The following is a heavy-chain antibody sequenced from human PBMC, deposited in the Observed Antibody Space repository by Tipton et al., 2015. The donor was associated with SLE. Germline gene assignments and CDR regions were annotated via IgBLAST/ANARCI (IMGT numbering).Heavy chain of an antibody. CDR2: IYTTGSP. Sequence: GLVKPSETLSLTCTVSGGSISSYYWSWIRQPAGKGLEWIGRIYTTGSPNYNPSLMSRVTISVDTSKNQVSLKLSSVTAADTAIYYCARGNQHSGYDGFDYWGQGTLVTVSS. D-gene: IGHD5-12*01. V-gene: IGHV4-4*07. J-gene: IGHJ4*02. CDR3: ARGNQHSGYDGFDY. CDR1: GGSISSYY.